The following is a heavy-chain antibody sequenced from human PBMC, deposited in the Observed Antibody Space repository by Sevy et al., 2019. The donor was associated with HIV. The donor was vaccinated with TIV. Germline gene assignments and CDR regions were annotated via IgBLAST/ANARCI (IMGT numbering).Heavy chain of an antibody. J-gene: IGHJ6*03. CDR3: GISGGGSSRTWEDYYYYMDV. CDR1: GGTFSSYA. V-gene: IGHV1-69*06. CDR2: ILPIFGTA. D-gene: IGHD6-25*01. Sequence: ASVKVSCKASGGTFSSYAISWVRQAPGQGLEWMGGILPIFGTANYAQKFQGRVTITADKSTSTAYMELSSLRSEDTAVYYCGISGGGSSRTWEDYYYYMDVWGKGTTVTVSS.